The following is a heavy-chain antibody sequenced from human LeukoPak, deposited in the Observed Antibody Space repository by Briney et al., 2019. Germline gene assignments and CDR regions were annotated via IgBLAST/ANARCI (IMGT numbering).Heavy chain of an antibody. J-gene: IGHJ5*01. V-gene: IGHV3-30*02. D-gene: IGHD3-3*01. CDR3: AKDWSTDWSNWFDS. CDR2: TRPDGSNK. Sequence: SGGSLRLSCAASGFTFSSYGMHWVRQAPGKGLEWVAFTRPDGSNKHYGDSVQGRFTISRDNSRNTLYLQMHSLRVEDTAMYYCAKDWSTDWSNWFDSWGPGSLLTVSS. CDR1: GFTFSSYG.